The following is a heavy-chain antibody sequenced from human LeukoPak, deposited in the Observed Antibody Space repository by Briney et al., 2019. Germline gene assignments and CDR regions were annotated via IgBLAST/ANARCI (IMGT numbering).Heavy chain of an antibody. D-gene: IGHD6-19*01. Sequence: GGSLRLSCVASGFSFSRYTMNWVRQAPGKGLEWVSSISFSSGDIYYADSMKGRFTITRDNAKNSLYLQMNSLRAEDTAVYYCARDKQWLVSGYFGYWGQGTLVTVSS. V-gene: IGHV3-21*01. CDR2: ISFSSGDI. CDR1: GFSFSRYT. CDR3: ARDKQWLVSGYFGY. J-gene: IGHJ4*02.